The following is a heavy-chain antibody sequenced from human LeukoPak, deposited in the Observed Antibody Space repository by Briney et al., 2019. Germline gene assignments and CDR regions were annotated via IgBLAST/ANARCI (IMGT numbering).Heavy chain of an antibody. D-gene: IGHD3-10*01. V-gene: IGHV4-39*01. J-gene: IGHJ3*02. Sequence: SETLPLTCTVSGGSISRSSYYWGWICQPPGKGLEWIGSIYYSGTTYYNPSLKSRVTMSLDTSKNQFSLKLSSVTAADTAVYYCPITMLRRGFDAFDIWGQGTMVTVSS. CDR3: PITMLRRGFDAFDI. CDR1: GGSISRSSYY. CDR2: IYYSGTT.